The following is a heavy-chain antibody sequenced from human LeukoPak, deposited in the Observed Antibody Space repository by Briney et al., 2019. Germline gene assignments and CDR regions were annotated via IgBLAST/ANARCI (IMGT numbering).Heavy chain of an antibody. CDR1: GFTFSSYA. J-gene: IGHJ4*02. CDR2: ISWNSGSI. V-gene: IGHV3-9*01. D-gene: IGHD6-13*01. CDR3: AKDMGYSSSWTGGTFDY. Sequence: PGGSLRLSCAASGFTFSSYAMHWVRQAPGKGLEWVSGISWNSGSIGYADSVKGRFTISRDNAKNSLYLQMNSLRAEDTALYYCAKDMGYSSSWTGGTFDYWGQGTLVTVSS.